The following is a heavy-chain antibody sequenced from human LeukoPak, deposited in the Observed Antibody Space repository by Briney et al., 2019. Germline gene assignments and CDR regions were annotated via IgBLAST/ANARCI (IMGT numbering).Heavy chain of an antibody. CDR2: VSWNGSRT. Sequence: PGGSLRLSCAASGFTFSNSDMNWVHQAPGKGLEWVSGVSWNGSRTHYADSVKGRFIISRDNSRNTLYLQTNSLRAEDTAVYYCVRPYLNYYGSGSYNRNFDYWGQGTLVTVSS. V-gene: IGHV3-35*01. CDR1: GFTFSNSD. D-gene: IGHD3-10*01. CDR3: VRPYLNYYGSGSYNRNFDY. J-gene: IGHJ4*02.